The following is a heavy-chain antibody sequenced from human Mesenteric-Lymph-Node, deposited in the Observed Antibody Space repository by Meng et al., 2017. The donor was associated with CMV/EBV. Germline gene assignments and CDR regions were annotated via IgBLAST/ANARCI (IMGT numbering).Heavy chain of an antibody. Sequence: SCKASGYTFINYDRNWVRQATGHGLEWMGWMKPKSGNTGYAQKLQGRVTMTRDTSIDTAYLELTSLGSDDTAVYYCARWFKGIGADYWGQGTLVTVSS. CDR3: ARWFKGIGADY. J-gene: IGHJ4*02. D-gene: IGHD3-10*01. CDR1: GYTFINYD. CDR2: MKPKSGNT. V-gene: IGHV1-8*01.